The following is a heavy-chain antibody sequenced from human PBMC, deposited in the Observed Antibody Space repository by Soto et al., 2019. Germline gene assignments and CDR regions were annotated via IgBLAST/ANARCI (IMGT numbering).Heavy chain of an antibody. CDR2: IGFDGNND. V-gene: IGHV3-33*01. CDR3: AREIGYSSTWPSY. D-gene: IGHD6-13*01. J-gene: IGHJ4*02. Sequence: PGGSLRLSCAASGFSLSSYGMHWVRQAPGKGLEWVAVIGFDGNNDYYADSVKGRLTVSRDNSRNTLFLQMNSLRVEDTAVYYCAREIGYSSTWPSYWGQGTLVTVSS. CDR1: GFSLSSYG.